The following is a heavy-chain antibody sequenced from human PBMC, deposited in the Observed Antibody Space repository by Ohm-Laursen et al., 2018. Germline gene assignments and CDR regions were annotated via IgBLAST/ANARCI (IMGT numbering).Heavy chain of an antibody. D-gene: IGHD4-17*01. Sequence: SLRLSCAASGFTFSTYAMAWVRQAPGMGLERVSGISGSGDGTSYADSVKGRFTISRDNSRNTLFLQMNSLRAEDTAIYYCAKEHSTVTYFDYWGQGTLVTVSS. V-gene: IGHV3-23*01. CDR2: ISGSGDGT. CDR1: GFTFSTYA. J-gene: IGHJ4*02. CDR3: AKEHSTVTYFDY.